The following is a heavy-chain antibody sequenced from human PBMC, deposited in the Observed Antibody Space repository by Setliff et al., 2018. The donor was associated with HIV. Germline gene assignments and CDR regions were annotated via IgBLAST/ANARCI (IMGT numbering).Heavy chain of an antibody. J-gene: IGHJ4*02. CDR3: ASGSGYCTKGDCYIGVHRTPDKYYFDS. CDR2: IIPILGIA. Sequence: SVKVSCKASRGTFSSYGFNWVRQAPGQGLEWMGGIIPILGIANYAQKFKGRVTITTDQIMTTAYMELTSLRSEDTAVYYCASGSGYCTKGDCYIGVHRTPDKYYFDSWGQGTLVTVSS. V-gene: IGHV1-69*10. CDR1: RGTFSSYG. D-gene: IGHD2-8*01.